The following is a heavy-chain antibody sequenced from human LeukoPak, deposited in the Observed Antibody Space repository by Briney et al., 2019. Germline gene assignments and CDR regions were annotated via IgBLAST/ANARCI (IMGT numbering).Heavy chain of an antibody. V-gene: IGHV3-30-3*01. CDR1: GFTFSSYA. Sequence: PGGSLRLSCAASGFTFSSYAMPWVRQAPGKGQEWVAVISYDGSNKYYADSVKGRFTISRDNSKNTLYLQMNSLRAEDTAVYYCARDRFCCYGDTETYYYYYGMDVWGQGTTVTVSS. CDR3: ARDRFCCYGDTETYYYYYGMDV. D-gene: IGHD4-17*01. J-gene: IGHJ6*02. CDR2: ISYDGSNK.